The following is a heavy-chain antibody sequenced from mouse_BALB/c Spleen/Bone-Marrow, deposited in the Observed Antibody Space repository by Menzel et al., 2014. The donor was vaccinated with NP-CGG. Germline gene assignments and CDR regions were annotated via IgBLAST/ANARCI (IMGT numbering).Heavy chain of an antibody. CDR2: INPYNDGT. CDR1: GYTFTSYI. V-gene: IGHV1-14*01. Sequence: VQLKESGPELVKPGASVKMSCKASGYTFTSYIMHWVKQKPGRGLEWIGYINPYNDGTKYNEKFKGKATLTPDKPSSTAYMELSSLTSEDSAVYYCARRWLPYAMDYWGQGTSVTVSS. D-gene: IGHD2-3*01. CDR3: ARRWLPYAMDY. J-gene: IGHJ4*01.